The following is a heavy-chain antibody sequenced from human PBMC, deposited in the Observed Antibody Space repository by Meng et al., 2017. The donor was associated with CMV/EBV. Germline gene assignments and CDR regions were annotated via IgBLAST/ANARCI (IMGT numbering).Heavy chain of an antibody. CDR3: ARVWGEY. D-gene: IGHD7-27*01. CDR2: IFHSGNT. CDR1: GYSISSGDY. J-gene: IGHJ4*02. V-gene: IGHV4-38-2*02. Sequence: SETLSLTCTVSGYSISSGDYWGWIRQPPGKGPEWIGSIFHSGNTYYNPSLESRVTMSVDTSKNQFSLKLTSVTAADTAVYYCARVWGEYWGQGTLVTVSS.